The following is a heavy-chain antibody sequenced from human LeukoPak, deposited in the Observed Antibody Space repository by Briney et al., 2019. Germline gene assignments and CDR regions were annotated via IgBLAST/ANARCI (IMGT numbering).Heavy chain of an antibody. CDR1: GFTFSDYS. CDR3: ARDVRWLRFVFDR. V-gene: IGHV3-48*02. CDR2: ISSSSSTV. Sequence: GGSLTLSCAASGFTFSDYSMNWVRQAPGKGLEWASYISSSSSTVYYADSVKGRFTISRDNAKNSLYLQMNSLRDEDTAVYYCARDVRWLRFVFDRWGRGIPVTVSS. J-gene: IGHJ4*02. D-gene: IGHD5-12*01.